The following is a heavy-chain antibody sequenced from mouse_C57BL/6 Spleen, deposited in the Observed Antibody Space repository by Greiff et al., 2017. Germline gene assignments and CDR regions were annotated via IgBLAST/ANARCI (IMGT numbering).Heavy chain of an antibody. CDR2: IYPGSGST. J-gene: IGHJ2*01. Sequence: VQLQQPGAELVKPGASVKMSCKASGYTFTSYWITWVKQRPGQGLEWIGDIYPGSGSTNYNEKFKSKATLTVDTSSSTAYMQLSSLTSEDSAVYYCANYGSSYVVFDYWGQGTTLTVSS. CDR3: ANYGSSYVVFDY. V-gene: IGHV1-55*01. CDR1: GYTFTSYW. D-gene: IGHD1-1*01.